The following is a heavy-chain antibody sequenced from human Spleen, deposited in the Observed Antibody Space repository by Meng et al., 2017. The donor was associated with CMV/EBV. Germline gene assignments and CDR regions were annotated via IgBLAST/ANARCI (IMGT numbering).Heavy chain of an antibody. CDR3: AREQVQPFDY. CDR1: GFTVTTNY. CDR2: ISSSGSSI. J-gene: IGHJ4*02. V-gene: IGHV3-48*03. D-gene: IGHD4/OR15-4a*01. Sequence: GGSLRLSCAASGFTVTTNYITWVRQAPGKGLEWVSYISSSGSSIYYADSVKGRFTISGDNAKNSVYLQMNSLRAEDAAVYYCAREQVQPFDYWGQGTLVTVSS.